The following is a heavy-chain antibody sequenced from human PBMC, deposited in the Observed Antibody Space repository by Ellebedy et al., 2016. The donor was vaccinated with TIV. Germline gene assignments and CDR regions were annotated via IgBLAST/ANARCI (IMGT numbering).Heavy chain of an antibody. CDR1: GYTFTSYD. Sequence: ASVKVSCKASGYTFTSYDINWVRQATGQGLEWMGWMNPNSGNTGYAQKFQGRVTMTTDTSTNTAYMELRSLRSDDTAVYYCASSSAPAAADINSAKFDYWGQGTLVTVSS. V-gene: IGHV1-8*02. CDR2: MNPNSGNT. D-gene: IGHD6-13*01. CDR3: ASSSAPAAADINSAKFDY. J-gene: IGHJ4*02.